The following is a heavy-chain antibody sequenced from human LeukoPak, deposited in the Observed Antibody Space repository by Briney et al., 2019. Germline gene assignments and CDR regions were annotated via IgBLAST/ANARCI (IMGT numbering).Heavy chain of an antibody. CDR2: IKQDGSEK. CDR3: ARKLVGDY. Sequence: PGGSLRLSCAASGFTFSSYLMSWVRQAPGKGLEWVANIKQDGSEKYYVDSVKGRFTISRDNAKNSLYLQMNSLRAEDTAVYYCARKLVGDYWGQGTLVTVSS. J-gene: IGHJ4*02. CDR1: GFTFSSYL. D-gene: IGHD6-13*01. V-gene: IGHV3-7*05.